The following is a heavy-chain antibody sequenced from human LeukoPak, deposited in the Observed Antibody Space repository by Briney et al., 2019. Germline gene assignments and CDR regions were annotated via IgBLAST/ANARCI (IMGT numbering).Heavy chain of an antibody. J-gene: IGHJ6*02. CDR3: ARDMVTGYGMDV. Sequence: GGSLRLSCTASGFTFSHYGMHWVRQAPGKGLEWVSYISSSGSTIYYADSVKGRFTISRDNAKNSLYLQMNSLRAEDTAVYYCARDMVTGYGMDVWGQGTTVTVSS. CDR2: ISSSGSTI. V-gene: IGHV3-48*04. CDR1: GFTFSHYG. D-gene: IGHD2-21*02.